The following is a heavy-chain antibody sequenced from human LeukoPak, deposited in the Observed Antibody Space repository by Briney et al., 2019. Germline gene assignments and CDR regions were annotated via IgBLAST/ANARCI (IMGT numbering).Heavy chain of an antibody. CDR2: IYYSGST. J-gene: IGHJ6*02. Sequence: PSETLSLTCTVSGGSISSSSYYWGWIRQPPGTGLEWIGSIYYSGSTYYNPSLKGRVTISVDTSKNQFSLKLSSVTAADTAVYYCAGQSITIFGVVTYYYGMDVWGQGTTVTVSS. V-gene: IGHV4-39*01. CDR3: AGQSITIFGVVTYYYGMDV. CDR1: GGSISSSSYY. D-gene: IGHD3-3*01.